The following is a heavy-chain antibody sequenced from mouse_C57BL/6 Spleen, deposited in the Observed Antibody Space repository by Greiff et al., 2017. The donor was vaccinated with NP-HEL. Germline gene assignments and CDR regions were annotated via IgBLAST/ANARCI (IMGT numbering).Heavy chain of an antibody. J-gene: IGHJ2*01. D-gene: IGHD3-2*02. Sequence: EVKLMESGGGLVKPGGSLKLSCAASGFTFSDYGMHWVRQAPEKGLEWVAYISSGSSTIYYADTVKGRFTISRDNAKNTLFLQMTSLRSEDTAMYYCASQGPFDYWGQGTTLTVSS. V-gene: IGHV5-17*01. CDR2: ISSGSSTI. CDR3: ASQGPFDY. CDR1: GFTFSDYG.